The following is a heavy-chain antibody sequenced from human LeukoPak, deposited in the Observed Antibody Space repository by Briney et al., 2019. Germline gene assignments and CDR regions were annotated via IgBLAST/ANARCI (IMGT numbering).Heavy chain of an antibody. J-gene: IGHJ4*02. Sequence: GGSLRLSCAASGFTFSSYPMIWVRQAPGQGLECISYISSSGDTIHYADSVKGRFTFSRDNAKNSLYLQMNSLRAEDTAVYYCARVWGDYSNTDYWGQGTLVTVSS. D-gene: IGHD4-11*01. V-gene: IGHV3-48*01. CDR3: ARVWGDYSNTDY. CDR2: ISSSGDTI. CDR1: GFTFSSYP.